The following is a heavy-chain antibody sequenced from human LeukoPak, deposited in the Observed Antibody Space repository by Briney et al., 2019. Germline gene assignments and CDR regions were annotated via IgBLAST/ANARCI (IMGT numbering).Heavy chain of an antibody. CDR2: IYYSGST. Sequence: KASETLSLTCTVSGGSISSYYWSWIRQPPGKGLEWIGYIYYSGSTNYNPSLKSRVTISVDTSKNQFSLKLSSVTAADTAVYYCASWGSGSYYQDYWGQGTLVTVSS. J-gene: IGHJ4*02. V-gene: IGHV4-59*01. D-gene: IGHD3-10*01. CDR1: GGSISSYY. CDR3: ASWGSGSYYQDY.